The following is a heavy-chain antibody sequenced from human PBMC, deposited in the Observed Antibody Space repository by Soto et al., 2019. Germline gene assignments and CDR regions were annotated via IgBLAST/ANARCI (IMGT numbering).Heavy chain of an antibody. V-gene: IGHV1-2*04. D-gene: IGHD1-26*01. CDR1: GYTFTDYY. Sequence: QEQLVQSGAEVKKPGASVRVSCKASGYTFTDYYIHWVRQAPGQGLEWMGWVNPHSGATKFAQKFQGSVILPSETSISTAYMELSRLKSDDAAVYYCARPPNPWEPYAFHIWGHGTLVTVSS. CDR2: VNPHSGAT. CDR3: ARPPNPWEPYAFHI. J-gene: IGHJ3*02.